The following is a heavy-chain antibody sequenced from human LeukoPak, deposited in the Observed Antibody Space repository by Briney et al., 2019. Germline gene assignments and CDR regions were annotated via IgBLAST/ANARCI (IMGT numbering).Heavy chain of an antibody. V-gene: IGHV1-69*13. CDR1: RGTFSSYA. Sequence: SVKVSCKASRGTFSSYAISWVRQAPGQGLDWMGGIIPIFGTANYAQKFQGRVTITADESTSTAYMELSSLRSEDTAVYYCAGFIGYCSSTSCWNWFDPWGQGTLVTVSS. CDR3: AGFIGYCSSTSCWNWFDP. J-gene: IGHJ5*02. CDR2: IIPIFGTA. D-gene: IGHD2-2*01.